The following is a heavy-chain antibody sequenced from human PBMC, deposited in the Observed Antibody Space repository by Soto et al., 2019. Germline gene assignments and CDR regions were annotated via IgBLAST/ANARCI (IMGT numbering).Heavy chain of an antibody. J-gene: IGHJ4*02. D-gene: IGHD6-13*01. CDR3: AKGYREYSSSWFDY. V-gene: IGHV3-23*01. CDR2: MSGSGGST. CDR1: GFTFSRNA. Sequence: PGGSLRLSCAASGFTFSRNAMSWVRQAPGKGLEWVSVMSGSGGSTYYADSVTGRFTISRDNSKNTPYLQMNSLRAEDTAVYYCAKGYREYSSSWFDYWGQGTLVTVSS.